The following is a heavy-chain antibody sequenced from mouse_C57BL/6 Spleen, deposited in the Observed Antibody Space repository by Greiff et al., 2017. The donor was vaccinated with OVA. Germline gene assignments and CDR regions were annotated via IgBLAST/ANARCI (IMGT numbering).Heavy chain of an antibody. CDR2: FYPGSGSI. CDR3: ARHEGITTADWYFDV. CDR1: GYTFTEYT. D-gene: IGHD1-2*01. J-gene: IGHJ1*03. V-gene: IGHV1-62-2*01. Sequence: VKLMESGAELVKPGASVKLSCKASGYTFTEYTIHWVKQRSGQGLEWIGWFYPGSGSIKYNEKFKDKATLTADKSSSTVYMELSRLTSEYSAVYFCARHEGITTADWYFDVWGTGTTVTVSS.